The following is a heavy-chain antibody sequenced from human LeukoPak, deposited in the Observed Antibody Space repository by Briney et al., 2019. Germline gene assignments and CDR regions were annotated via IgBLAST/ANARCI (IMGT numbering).Heavy chain of an antibody. V-gene: IGHV3-30*02. J-gene: IGHJ4*02. CDR2: IRYDGRNK. CDR3: AAPGVPAATYYFDY. D-gene: IGHD2-2*01. Sequence: PGGSLRLSCAASGFTFSSYAMHWVRQAPGKGLEWVAFIRYDGRNKYYADSVKGRFTISRDNSKNTVYLQMNSLRAEDTAVYYCAAPGVPAATYYFDYWGQGTLVTVSS. CDR1: GFTFSSYA.